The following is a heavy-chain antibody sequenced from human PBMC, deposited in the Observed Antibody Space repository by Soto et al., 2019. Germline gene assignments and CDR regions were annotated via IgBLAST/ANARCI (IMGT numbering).Heavy chain of an antibody. CDR3: ARDREGITGTFEPYYYYYYGMDV. CDR1: GGSIRSGSYY. D-gene: IGHD1-7*01. J-gene: IGHJ6*02. V-gene: IGHV4-61*01. Sequence: SETLSLTCIVSGGSIRSGSYYWSWIRQPPGKGLEWIGYIYYSGSTNYNPSLKNRVTISVDTSKNQFSLKLSSVTAADTAVYYCARDREGITGTFEPYYYYYYGMDVWGQGTTVTVSS. CDR2: IYYSGST.